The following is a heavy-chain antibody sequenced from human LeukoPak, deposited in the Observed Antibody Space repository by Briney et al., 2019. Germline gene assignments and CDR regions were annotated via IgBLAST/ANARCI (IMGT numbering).Heavy chain of an antibody. Sequence: SETLSLTCTVSGDSISSSTYYWGWIRQPPGKGLEWIGSIYYSGSTYYNPSLKSRVTISVDTSKNQFSLKLSSVTAADTAVYYCARAFGEFYSSGWYVDLLNWFDPWGQGTLVTVSS. D-gene: IGHD6-19*01. J-gene: IGHJ5*02. CDR2: IYYSGST. CDR3: ARAFGEFYSSGWYVDLLNWFDP. CDR1: GDSISSSTYY. V-gene: IGHV4-39*07.